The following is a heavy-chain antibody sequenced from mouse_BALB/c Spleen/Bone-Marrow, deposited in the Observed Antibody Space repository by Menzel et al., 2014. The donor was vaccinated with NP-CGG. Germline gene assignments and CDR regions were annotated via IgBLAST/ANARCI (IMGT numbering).Heavy chain of an antibody. Sequence: EVKLMESGGGSEQPGGSLRLSCATSGFTLTDYYMSWVRQPPGKALEWLGFIRNKAKGSTTDYSASVKGRFTISRDNSQKTPYIQKNTLRAEDRATYYSAREIEGNTSYWYPDIWGAESTLTVSS. CDR1: GFTLTDYY. CDR3: AREIEGNTSYWYPDI. CDR2: IRNKAKGSTT. J-gene: IGHJ1*01. V-gene: IGHV7-3*02. D-gene: IGHD6-1*01.